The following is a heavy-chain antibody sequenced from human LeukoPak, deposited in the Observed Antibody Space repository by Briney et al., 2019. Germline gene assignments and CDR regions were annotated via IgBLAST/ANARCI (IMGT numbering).Heavy chain of an antibody. V-gene: IGHV3-49*04. Sequence: GGSLRLSCTASGFTFGDYAMSWVRQAPGKGLEWVGFIRSKAYGGTTEYAASVKGRFTISRDDSKSIAYLQMNSLKTEDTAVYYCSLNNYYGSGSYLARMDFYSYYYYGMDVWGQGTTVTVSS. CDR2: IRSKAYGGTT. D-gene: IGHD3-10*01. CDR3: SLNNYYGSGSYLARMDFYSYYYYGMDV. CDR1: GFTFGDYA. J-gene: IGHJ6*02.